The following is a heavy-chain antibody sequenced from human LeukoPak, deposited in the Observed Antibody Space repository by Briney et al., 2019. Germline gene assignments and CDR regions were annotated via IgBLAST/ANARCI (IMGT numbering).Heavy chain of an antibody. Sequence: PGGSLRLSCAASGFTFSSSAMSWVRQAPGKGLYWVLAISGSGTGTYYADSVKGRFTISRDDAKKSLYLQMNSLRAEDTAVYYCARDPAAAGTVWLDPWGQGILVTVSS. V-gene: IGHV3-23*01. J-gene: IGHJ5*02. CDR2: ISGSGTGT. CDR1: GFTFSSSA. D-gene: IGHD6-13*01. CDR3: ARDPAAAGTVWLDP.